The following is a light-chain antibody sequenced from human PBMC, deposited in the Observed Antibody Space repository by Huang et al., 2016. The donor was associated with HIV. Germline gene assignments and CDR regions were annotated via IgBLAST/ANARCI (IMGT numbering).Light chain of an antibody. CDR3: QQYNSFPWT. V-gene: IGKV1-5*03. CDR1: QSISTW. Sequence: DIQMTQSSSTLSASVGDRVTIACRASQSISTWLAWYQQKPGRAPNLLIYEASTLAGGVPSRFSGGGSGTDFTLTISSLQPDDFATYYCQQYNSFPWTFGQGTKVEV. J-gene: IGKJ1*01. CDR2: EAS.